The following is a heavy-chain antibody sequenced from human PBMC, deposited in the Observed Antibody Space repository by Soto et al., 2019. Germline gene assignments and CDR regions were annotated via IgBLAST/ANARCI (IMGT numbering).Heavy chain of an antibody. J-gene: IGHJ6*02. D-gene: IGHD6-19*01. CDR2: IIPIFGTA. CDR3: ARLGTSAVARYYYGMDV. Sequence: ASVKVSCKDSGGTFSSYAISWVRQAPGQGLEWMGGIIPIFGTANYAQKFQGRVTITADESTSTAYMELSSLRSEDTAVYYCARLGTSAVARYYYGMDVWGQGTTVTVSS. V-gene: IGHV1-69*13. CDR1: GGTFSSYA.